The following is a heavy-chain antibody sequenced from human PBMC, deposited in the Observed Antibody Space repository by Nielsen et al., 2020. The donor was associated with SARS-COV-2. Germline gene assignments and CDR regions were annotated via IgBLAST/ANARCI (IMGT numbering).Heavy chain of an antibody. Sequence: GESLQISCAASGFTFSDYYMSWIRQAPGKGLEWVSYISSSSSYTNYADSVKGRFTISRDNAKNSLYLQMNSLRAEDTAVYYCAREGPLGATIDYWGQGTLVTVSS. J-gene: IGHJ4*02. CDR2: ISSSSSYT. D-gene: IGHD1-26*01. CDR1: GFTFSDYY. CDR3: AREGPLGATIDY. V-gene: IGHV3-11*05.